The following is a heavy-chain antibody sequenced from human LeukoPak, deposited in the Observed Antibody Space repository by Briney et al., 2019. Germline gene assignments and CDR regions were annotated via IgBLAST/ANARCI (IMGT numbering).Heavy chain of an antibody. CDR2: ISNNGGDT. J-gene: IGHJ6*03. D-gene: IGHD1-26*01. CDR1: GFTFSSYA. V-gene: IGHV3-64*01. Sequence: GGSLRLSCAASGFTFSSYAMHWVRQAPGKGLEYVSGISNNGGDTYYANSVKGRFTISRDNSKNTLYLQVGSLRAEDMAVYYCARGAGANSYYYYYMDVWGKGTTVTVS. CDR3: ARGAGANSYYYYYMDV.